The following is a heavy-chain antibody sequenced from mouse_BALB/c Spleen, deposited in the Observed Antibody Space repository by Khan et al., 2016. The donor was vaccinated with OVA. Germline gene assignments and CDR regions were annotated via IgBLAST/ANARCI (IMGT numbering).Heavy chain of an antibody. CDR1: GFSLTTYG. CDR2: IRSGGNT. D-gene: IGHD2-14*01. V-gene: IGHV2-2*01. Sequence: QVQLQQSGPGLVQPSQSLSITCRVSGFSLTTYGVHWVRQSPEKGLEWLGVIRSGGNTDYNAPFISRLSITKDNSKSQVFFKMDSLQADDTGVYYCARNSYMYDFTYWGQGTLVTVSA. CDR3: ARNSYMYDFTY. J-gene: IGHJ3*01.